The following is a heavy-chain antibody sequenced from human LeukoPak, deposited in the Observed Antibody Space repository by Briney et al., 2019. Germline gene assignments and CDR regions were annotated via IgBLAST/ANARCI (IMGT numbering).Heavy chain of an antibody. V-gene: IGHV4-30-4*08. CDR1: GASISSGDYY. D-gene: IGHD2-15*01. Sequence: ASETLSLTCTVSGASISSGDYYWSWIRQPPGKGLEWIGYIYYSGSTYYNPSLKSRVTISVDTSKNQFSLKLSSVTAADTAVYYCARVNPGMAAIDYWGQGTLVTVSS. J-gene: IGHJ4*02. CDR3: ARVNPGMAAIDY. CDR2: IYYSGST.